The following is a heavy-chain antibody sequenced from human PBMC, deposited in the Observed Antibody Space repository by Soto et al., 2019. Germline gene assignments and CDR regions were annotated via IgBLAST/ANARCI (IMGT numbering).Heavy chain of an antibody. CDR3: ARHWYRGIFGVVIIDNWLDP. Sequence: QLQLQESGPGLVKPSETLSLTCTVSGGSISSSSYYWGWICQPPGKGLEWIGSIYYSGSTYYNPSLKSRVTISVDTSKNQFSLKLSSVTAADTAVYYCARHWYRGIFGVVIIDNWLDPWGLGTLVTVSS. CDR2: IYYSGST. V-gene: IGHV4-39*01. CDR1: GGSISSSSYY. J-gene: IGHJ5*02. D-gene: IGHD3-3*01.